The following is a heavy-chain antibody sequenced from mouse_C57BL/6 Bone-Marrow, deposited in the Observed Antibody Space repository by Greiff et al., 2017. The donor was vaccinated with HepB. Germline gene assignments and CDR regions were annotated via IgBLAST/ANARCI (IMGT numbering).Heavy chain of an antibody. J-gene: IGHJ3*01. D-gene: IGHD2-2*01. CDR2: IDPENGDT. CDR3: ARRGYDGTWFAY. CDR1: GFNIKDDY. V-gene: IGHV14-4*01. Sequence: VQLKESGAELVRPGASVKLSCTASGFNIKDDYMHWVKQRPEQGLEWIGWIDPENGDTEYASKFQGKATITADTSSNTAYLQLSSLTSEDTAVYYCARRGYDGTWFAYWGQGTLVTVSA.